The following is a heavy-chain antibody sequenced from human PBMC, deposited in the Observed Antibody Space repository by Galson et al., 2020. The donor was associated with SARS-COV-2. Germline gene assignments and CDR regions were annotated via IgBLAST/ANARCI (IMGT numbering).Heavy chain of an antibody. CDR3: ARGDYAYYYYYMDV. D-gene: IGHD4-17*01. CDR1: GFTFSSYS. CDR2: IKQDGSEK. Sequence: GGSLRLSCAASGFTFSSYSMNWVRQAPGKGLEWVANIKQDGSEKYYVDSVKGRFTISRDNAKNSLYLQMNSLRAEDTAVYYCARGDYAYYYYYMDVWGKGTTVTVSS. J-gene: IGHJ6*03. V-gene: IGHV3-7*03.